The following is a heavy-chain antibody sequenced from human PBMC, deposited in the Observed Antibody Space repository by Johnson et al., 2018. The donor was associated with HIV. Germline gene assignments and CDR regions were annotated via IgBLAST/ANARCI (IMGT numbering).Heavy chain of an antibody. CDR3: ARELTYYYGSGSYPSGLDAFDI. V-gene: IGHV3-9*01. Sequence: VQLVESGGGLVQPGRSLRLSCAASGFTFDDYAMHWVRQAPGKGLEWVSGISWNSGSIGYADSVKGRFTISRDNAKNSLYLQMNSLRAEDTALYYCARELTYYYGSGSYPSGLDAFDIWGQGTMVTVSS. CDR1: GFTFDDYA. J-gene: IGHJ3*02. D-gene: IGHD3-10*01. CDR2: ISWNSGSI.